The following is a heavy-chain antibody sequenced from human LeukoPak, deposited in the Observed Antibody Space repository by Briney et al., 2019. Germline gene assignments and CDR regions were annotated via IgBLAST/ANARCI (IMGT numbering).Heavy chain of an antibody. CDR1: GFTFSSYA. D-gene: IGHD4-17*01. V-gene: IGHV3-23*01. Sequence: PGGSLRLSCAASGFTFSSYAMNWVRQAPGKGLEWDSAISNSGAGTYYADSVKGRFTISRDNSKNTLYLQMNSLRAEDTAEYYCARPNVMTRVLGAFDIWGQGTMVTVSS. J-gene: IGHJ3*02. CDR3: ARPNVMTRVLGAFDI. CDR2: ISNSGAGT.